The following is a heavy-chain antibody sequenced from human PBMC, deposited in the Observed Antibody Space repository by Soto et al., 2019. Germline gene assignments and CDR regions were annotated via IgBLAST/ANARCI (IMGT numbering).Heavy chain of an antibody. CDR3: ASAATLPAMVTLHYYYGMDV. CDR1: GGTFSSYA. D-gene: IGHD5-18*01. Sequence: SVKVSCKASGGTFSSYAISWVRQAPGQGLEWMGGIIPIFGTANYAQKFQGRVTITADESTSTAYMELSSLRSEDTAVYYCASAATLPAMVTLHYYYGMDVWGQGTTVTVSS. J-gene: IGHJ6*02. V-gene: IGHV1-69*13. CDR2: IIPIFGTA.